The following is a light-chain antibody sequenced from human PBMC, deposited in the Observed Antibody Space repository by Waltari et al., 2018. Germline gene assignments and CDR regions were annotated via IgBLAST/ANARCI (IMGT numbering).Light chain of an antibody. J-gene: IGLJ2*01. CDR1: RGVNVATHR. V-gene: IGLV5-45*03. CDR3: MIWRSGASE. CDR2: YKSHSDK. Sequence: QAVLTQPSSLSASPGASASLPCTLRRGVNVATHRISWYQQKPGSPPQYLLRYKSHSDKQQGSGVPSRFSGSKDASANAGILLISGLQSEDEADYYCMIWRSGASEFGGGTKLTVL.